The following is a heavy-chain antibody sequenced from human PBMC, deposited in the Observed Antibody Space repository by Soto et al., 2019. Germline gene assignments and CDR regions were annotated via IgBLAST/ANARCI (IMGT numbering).Heavy chain of an antibody. CDR1: GGSISSSSYY. CDR3: ARLGYCSGGSCYYPFDY. J-gene: IGHJ4*02. V-gene: IGHV4-39*01. D-gene: IGHD2-15*01. Sequence: PSDTLSLTCTVSGGSISSSSYYWGWIRQPPGKGLEWIGSIYYSGSTYYNPSLKSRVTISVDTSKNQFSLKLSSVTAADTAVYYCARLGYCSGGSCYYPFDYWGQGTLVTVSS. CDR2: IYYSGST.